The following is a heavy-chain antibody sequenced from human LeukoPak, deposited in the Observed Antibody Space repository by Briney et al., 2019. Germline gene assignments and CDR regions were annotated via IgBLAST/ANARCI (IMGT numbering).Heavy chain of an antibody. J-gene: IGHJ4*02. V-gene: IGHV4-59*08. CDR1: GGSISSYY. CDR2: IYYSGTT. CDR3: AGGDSSGWTDFDY. Sequence: PSETLSLTCTVSGGSISSYYWSWIRQPTGKGLEWIGYIYYSGTTNYNPSLKSRVTISLDTSKKQFSLKLSSVSAADTAAYYCAGGDSSGWTDFDYWGQGTLVTVSS. D-gene: IGHD6-19*01.